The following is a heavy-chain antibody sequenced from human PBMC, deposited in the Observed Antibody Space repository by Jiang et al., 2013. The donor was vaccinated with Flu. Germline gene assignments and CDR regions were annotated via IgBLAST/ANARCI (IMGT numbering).Heavy chain of an antibody. Sequence: VESGAEVKKPGASVKVSCKASGYTFTGYYMHWVRQAPGQGLEWMGWINPNSGGTNYAQKFQGRVTMTRDTSISTAYMELSRLRSDDTAVYYCARGNYYDSSGYQQHFDYWGQGTLVTVSS. V-gene: IGHV1-2*02. J-gene: IGHJ4*02. D-gene: IGHD3-22*01. CDR2: INPNSGGT. CDR3: ARGNYYDSSGYQQHFDY. CDR1: GYTFTGYY.